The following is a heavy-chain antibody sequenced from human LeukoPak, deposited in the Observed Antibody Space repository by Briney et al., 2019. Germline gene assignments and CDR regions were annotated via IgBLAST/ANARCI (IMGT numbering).Heavy chain of an antibody. D-gene: IGHD2-21*02. V-gene: IGHV3-53*01. Sequence: GGSLRLSCAASGFTVSNNYMSWVRQAPGKGLEWVSITYSDSSTNYADSVKGRFTISRDTSQNTLSLQMNSLSAEDTAVYYCVRKNRDFNAAFDIWGQGTVVTVSS. CDR3: VRKNRDFNAAFDI. CDR1: GFTVSNNY. CDR2: TYSDSST. J-gene: IGHJ3*02.